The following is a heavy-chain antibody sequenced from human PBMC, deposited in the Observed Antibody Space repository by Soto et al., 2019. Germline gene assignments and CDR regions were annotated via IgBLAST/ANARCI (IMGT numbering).Heavy chain of an antibody. CDR2: IYPGDSDT. J-gene: IGHJ4*02. Sequence: GESLKISCKGSGYSFTSYWIGWVRQMPGKGLEWMGIIYPGDSDTRYSPSFQGQVTISADKSISTAYLQWSSLKASDTAMYYCARHVAPRSIVGASPVDYWGQGTLVTVSS. CDR3: ARHVAPRSIVGASPVDY. CDR1: GYSFTSYW. D-gene: IGHD1-26*01. V-gene: IGHV5-51*01.